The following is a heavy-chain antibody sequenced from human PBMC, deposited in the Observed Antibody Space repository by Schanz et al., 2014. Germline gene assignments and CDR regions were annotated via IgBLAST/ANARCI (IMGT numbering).Heavy chain of an antibody. CDR1: GFTFSSYG. CDR3: ARNRGSGGQNWYFDL. Sequence: QVQLVESGGGVVQPGRSLRLSCAASGFTFSSYGMHWVRQAPGKGLEWVAVIWSDGTNEYYADSVKGRFTISRDNSKSTLYVEMNSLRADDTAVYYCARNRGSGGQNWYFDLWGRGTLVTVSS. CDR2: IWSDGTNE. V-gene: IGHV3-33*01. J-gene: IGHJ2*01. D-gene: IGHD1-26*01.